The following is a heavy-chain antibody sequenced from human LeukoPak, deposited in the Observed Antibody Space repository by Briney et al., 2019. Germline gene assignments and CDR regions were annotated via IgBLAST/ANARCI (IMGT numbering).Heavy chain of an antibody. CDR3: ARDYYDSSGHLLIDY. CDR2: IYHSGST. D-gene: IGHD3-22*01. V-gene: IGHV4-4*02. J-gene: IGHJ4*02. Sequence: PSETLSLTCAVSGGSISSSNWWSWVRQPPGKGLEWIGEIYHSGSTNYNPSLKSRVTISVDKSKNQFSLKLSSVTAADTAVYYCARDYYDSSGHLLIDYWGQGTLVTVSS. CDR1: GGSISSSNW.